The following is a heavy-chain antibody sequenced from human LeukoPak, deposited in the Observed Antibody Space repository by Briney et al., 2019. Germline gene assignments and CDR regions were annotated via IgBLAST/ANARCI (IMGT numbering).Heavy chain of an antibody. D-gene: IGHD5-12*01. V-gene: IGHV3-21*01. CDR3: ARGGGGYSGYDAFDY. CDR2: ISSSSSYI. J-gene: IGHJ4*02. Sequence: GGSLRLSCAASGFTFSSYSMNWVRQAPGKGLEWVSSISSSSSYIYYADSVKGRFTISRDNAKTSLYLQMNSLRAEDTAVYYCARGGGGYSGYDAFDYWGQGTLVTVSS. CDR1: GFTFSSYS.